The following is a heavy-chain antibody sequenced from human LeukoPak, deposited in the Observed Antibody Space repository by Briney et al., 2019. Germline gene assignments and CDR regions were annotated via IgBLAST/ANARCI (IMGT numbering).Heavy chain of an antibody. CDR3: AREYGSGSYREIQFDY. Sequence: SVRVPCKASGGTFSSYAISWVRQAPGQGLEWMGGIIPIFGTANYAQKFQGRVTITADESTSTAYMELSSLRSEDTAVYYCAREYGSGSYREIQFDYWGQGTLVTVSS. CDR2: IIPIFGTA. D-gene: IGHD3-10*01. J-gene: IGHJ4*02. CDR1: GGTFSSYA. V-gene: IGHV1-69*01.